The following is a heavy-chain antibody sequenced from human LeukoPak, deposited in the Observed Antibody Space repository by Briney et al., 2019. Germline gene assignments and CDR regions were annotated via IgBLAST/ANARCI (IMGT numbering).Heavy chain of an antibody. CDR3: ASGVFGGDYFDY. D-gene: IGHD3-3*01. J-gene: IGHJ4*02. Sequence: SVKVSCKASGGTFSSYAISWVRQAPGQGLEWMGRIIPIFGTANYAQKFQGRVTITTDESTSTAYMELSSLSSEDTAVYYCASGVFGGDYFDYWGQGTLVTVSS. CDR1: GGTFSSYA. CDR2: IIPIFGTA. V-gene: IGHV1-69*05.